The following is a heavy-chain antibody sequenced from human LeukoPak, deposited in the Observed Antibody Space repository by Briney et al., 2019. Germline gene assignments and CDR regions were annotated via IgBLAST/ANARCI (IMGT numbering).Heavy chain of an antibody. D-gene: IGHD2-15*01. J-gene: IGHJ4*02. V-gene: IGHV3-23*01. CDR2: ISGSGGST. CDR3: AKFVVVVAATFENYFDY. CDR1: GFTFSSYA. Sequence: PGGSLRLSCAASGFTFSSYAMSWVRQAPGKGLEWVSAISGSGGSTYYADSVKGRYTISSDNYKNTLYLQMNSLRAEDTAVYYCAKFVVVVAATFENYFDYWGQGTLVSVPS.